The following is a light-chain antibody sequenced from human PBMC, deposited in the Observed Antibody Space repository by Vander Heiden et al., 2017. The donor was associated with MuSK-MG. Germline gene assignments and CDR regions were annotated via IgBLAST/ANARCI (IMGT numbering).Light chain of an antibody. J-gene: IGKJ3*01. CDR2: GAS. CDR1: QSVISSY. CDR3: QQYGSSPFT. Sequence: EIVLTQSPGTLSLSPGERAALSCRASQSVISSYIAWYQQKPGQAPRLLIYGASSRATGIPDRFSGSGSATDFTLTISRLEPEDFAVYYCQQYGSSPFTFGPGTKVDI. V-gene: IGKV3-20*01.